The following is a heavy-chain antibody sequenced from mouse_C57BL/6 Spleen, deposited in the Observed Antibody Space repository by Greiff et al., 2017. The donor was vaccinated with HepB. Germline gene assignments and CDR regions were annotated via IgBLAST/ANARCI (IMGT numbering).Heavy chain of an antibody. D-gene: IGHD2-3*01. CDR2: IYPGDGDT. CDR1: GYAFSSSW. Sequence: VMLVESGPELVKPGASVKISCKASGYAFSSSWMNWVKQRPGKGLEWIGRIYPGDGDTNYNGKFKGKATLTADKSSSTAYMQLSSLTSEDSAVYFCARGRGYDGYYVWYFDVWGTGTTVTVSS. V-gene: IGHV1-82*01. J-gene: IGHJ1*03. CDR3: ARGRGYDGYYVWYFDV.